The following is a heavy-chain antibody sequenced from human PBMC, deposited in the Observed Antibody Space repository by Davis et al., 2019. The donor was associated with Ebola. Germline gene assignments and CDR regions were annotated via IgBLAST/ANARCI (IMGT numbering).Heavy chain of an antibody. CDR3: AAYRWNTWFAP. CDR1: GYTFTTYY. D-gene: IGHD2-21*01. V-gene: IGHV1-2*02. Sequence: ASVKVSCKASGYTFTTYYIHWVRQAPGQGLEWMGWINPNSGGTNYAQKFQGRVTMARDTSISTAYMELSRLRYDDTAVYYCAAYRWNTWFAPWGPGTLVTVSS. CDR2: INPNSGGT. J-gene: IGHJ5*02.